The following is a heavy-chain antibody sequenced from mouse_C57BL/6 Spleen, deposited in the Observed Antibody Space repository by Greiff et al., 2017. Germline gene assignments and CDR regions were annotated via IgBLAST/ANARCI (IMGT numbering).Heavy chain of an antibody. D-gene: IGHD1-3*01. J-gene: IGHJ2*01. V-gene: IGHV1-81*01. CDR1: GYTFTSYG. CDR3: AREVETLSLGYYFDY. CDR2: IYPRSGNT. Sequence: QVQLQQSGAELARPGASVKLSCKASGYTFTSYGISWVKQRTGQGLEWIGEIYPRSGNTYYNEKFKGKATLTADKSSSTAYMELRSLTSEDSAVYFCAREVETLSLGYYFDYWGQGTTLTVSS.